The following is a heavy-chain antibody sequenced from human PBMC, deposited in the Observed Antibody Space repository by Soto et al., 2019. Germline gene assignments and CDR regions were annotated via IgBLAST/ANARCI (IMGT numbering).Heavy chain of an antibody. CDR1: GFTFSRNT. J-gene: IGHJ6*02. V-gene: IGHV3-21*01. CDR2: ITSSGSYV. D-gene: IGHD3-3*02. CDR3: VKDEGIEAMDV. Sequence: GGSLRLSCVTSGFTFSRNTMNWVRQAPGKGLEWVASITSSGSYVYYADSVKGRFSAPRDNAKNSLSPQMDSLRPDDTAIYFCVKDEGIEAMDVWGQGTTVTVS.